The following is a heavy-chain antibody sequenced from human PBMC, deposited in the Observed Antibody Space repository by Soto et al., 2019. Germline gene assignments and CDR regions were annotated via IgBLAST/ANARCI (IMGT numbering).Heavy chain of an antibody. CDR2: IIAIFGTA. V-gene: IGHV1-69*12. D-gene: IGHD6-6*01. Sequence: QVQLVQSGAEVKKPGSSVKISCKASGGTFSSYAISWVRQAPGRGLEWMGGIIAIFGTADYAQKFQGRVTITADESTSTAYMELSSLRSEDTAVYYCAKPQSIQDYYYGMDVWGQGTTVTVSS. CDR3: AKPQSIQDYYYGMDV. CDR1: GGTFSSYA. J-gene: IGHJ6*02.